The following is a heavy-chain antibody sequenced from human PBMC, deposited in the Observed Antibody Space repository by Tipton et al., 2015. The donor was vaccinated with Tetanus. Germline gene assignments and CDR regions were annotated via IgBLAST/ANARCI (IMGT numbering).Heavy chain of an antibody. CDR2: ISQDASRT. V-gene: IGHV3-30*07. J-gene: IGHJ4*02. D-gene: IGHD6-6*01. CDR1: GFTFSMHP. CDR3: ARASGLADRPWDFEY. Sequence: RSLRLSCTTSGFTFSMHPMHWVRQAPGKGLECLAAISQDASRTYYADSVKGRFTISRDNAKNSLFLQMNSLRAEDTAVYYCARASGLADRPWDFEYWGQGTLVTVSS.